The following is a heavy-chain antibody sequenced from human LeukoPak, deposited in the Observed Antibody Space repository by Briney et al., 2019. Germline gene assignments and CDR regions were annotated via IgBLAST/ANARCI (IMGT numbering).Heavy chain of an antibody. CDR2: INPNSGGT. CDR3: ARDLKAVAGTIY. J-gene: IGHJ4*02. D-gene: IGHD6-19*01. V-gene: IGHV1-2*02. Sequence: ASVKVSCKASGYTFTGYYMHWVRQAPGQGLEWMGWINPNSGGTNYAQKFQGRVTMTRDPSISTAYMELSRLRSDDTAVYYCARDLKAVAGTIYWGQGTLVTVSS. CDR1: GYTFTGYY.